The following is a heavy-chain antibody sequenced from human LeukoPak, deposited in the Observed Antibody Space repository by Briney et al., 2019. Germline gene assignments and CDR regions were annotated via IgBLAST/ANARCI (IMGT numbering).Heavy chain of an antibody. V-gene: IGHV3-23*01. J-gene: IGHJ4*02. CDR2: IGTSGANT. CDR1: GFTFNNYG. CDR3: AKKSGDHFHFDF. Sequence: PGGSLRLSCAASGFTFNNYGMGWVRQTPGEGLEWVATIGTSGANTYHADSVKGRFTISRDNSKSTLYLQMNSLRAEDTAAYHCAKKSGDHFHFDFWGQGTLVTVSS. D-gene: IGHD2-21*01.